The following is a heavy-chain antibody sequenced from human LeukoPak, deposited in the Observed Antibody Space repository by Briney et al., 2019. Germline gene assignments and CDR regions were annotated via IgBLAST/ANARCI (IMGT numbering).Heavy chain of an antibody. CDR1: GGSISSYY. V-gene: IGHV4-59*01. D-gene: IGHD3-22*01. Sequence: PSETLSLTCTVSGGSISSYYWSWIRQPPGKGLEWIGYIYYSGSTNYNPSLKSRVTISVDTSKNQFSLKLSSVTAADPAVYYCARSRGGSYYGFDYWGQGTLATVSS. CDR2: IYYSGST. J-gene: IGHJ4*02. CDR3: ARSRGGSYYGFDY.